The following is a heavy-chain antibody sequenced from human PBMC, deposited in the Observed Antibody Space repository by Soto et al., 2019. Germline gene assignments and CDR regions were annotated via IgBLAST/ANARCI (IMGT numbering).Heavy chain of an antibody. CDR1: GGSISSSSSY. Sequence: LQTLSLTGTVSGGSISSSSSYCGWIRQAPGKGLEWIGTIYSSVSTYYNPSLKSRVTISVDTSKNQFALKLNSVTAADRAVYYCARLARAGVSYFEYWGQATLVTVS. CDR3: ARLARAGVSYFEY. J-gene: IGHJ4*02. CDR2: IYSSVST. D-gene: IGHD2-8*01. V-gene: IGHV4-39*01.